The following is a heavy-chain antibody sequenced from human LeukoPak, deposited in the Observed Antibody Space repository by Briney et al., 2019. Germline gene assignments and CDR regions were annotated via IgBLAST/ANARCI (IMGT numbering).Heavy chain of an antibody. V-gene: IGHV4-39*07. J-gene: IGHJ4*02. CDR1: GGSISGSSYY. CDR2: IYYSGST. D-gene: IGHD6-13*01. CDR3: ARDGVAAAGPRGVFDY. Sequence: PSETLSLTCTVSGGSISGSSYYWGWIRQPPGKGLEWIGSIYYSGSTYYNPSLKSRVTISVDTSKNQFSLKLSSVTAADTAVYYCARDGVAAAGPRGVFDYWGQGTLVTVSS.